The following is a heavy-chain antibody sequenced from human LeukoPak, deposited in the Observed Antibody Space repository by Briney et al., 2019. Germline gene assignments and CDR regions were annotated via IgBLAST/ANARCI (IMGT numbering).Heavy chain of an antibody. CDR3: ARVLRDGYNYR. CDR1: GYSISSGYY. Sequence: PSETLSLTCTVSGYSISSGYYWSWIRQPAGKGLEWIGRIYTSGSTNYNPSLKSRVTISVDTSKNQFSLKLSSVTAADTAVYYCARVLRDGYNYRWGQGTLVTVSS. V-gene: IGHV4-61*02. J-gene: IGHJ4*02. D-gene: IGHD5-24*01. CDR2: IYTSGST.